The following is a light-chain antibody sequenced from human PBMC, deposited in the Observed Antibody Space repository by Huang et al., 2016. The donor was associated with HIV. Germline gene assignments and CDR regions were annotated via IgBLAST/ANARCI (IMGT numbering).Light chain of an antibody. J-gene: IGKJ4*01. CDR2: SST. Sequence: DIQVTQSPSSLSASVGDRVTITCRTSQRISSHLSWYQQKIGKGPKLLIDSSTVLQSGVTARFTGSGSGTDFTLTINSLQPEDCATYYGQQTYSGPVTLGGGTRVEIK. CDR1: QRISSH. CDR3: QQTYSGPVT. V-gene: IGKV1-39*01.